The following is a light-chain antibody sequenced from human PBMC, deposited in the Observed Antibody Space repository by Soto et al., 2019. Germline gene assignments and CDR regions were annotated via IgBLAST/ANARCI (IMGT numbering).Light chain of an antibody. J-gene: IGKJ3*01. CDR3: LHDGSVQFT. CDR2: GAS. Sequence: EIVLTQSPGTLSLSPGERATLSCRASQSVSSSYLAWYQQKPGQAPRLLIYGASSRATGIPDRFSGSGSGTNFTFTISRLETEDYTVYYCLHDGSVQFTFGPGTKVDIQ. CDR1: QSVSSSY. V-gene: IGKV3-20*01.